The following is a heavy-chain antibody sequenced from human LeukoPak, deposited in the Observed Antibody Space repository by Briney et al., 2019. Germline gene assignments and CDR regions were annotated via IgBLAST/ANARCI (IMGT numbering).Heavy chain of an antibody. J-gene: IGHJ4*02. CDR2: ISGSGGST. CDR3: AKSGWALWFGGHIDN. CDR1: GFTFSSYA. D-gene: IGHD3-10*01. Sequence: GGSLRLSCAASGFTFSSYAMSWVRQAPGKGLEWVSAISGSGGSTYYADSVKGRFTISRDNSKNTLYLQMNSLRAEDTAVYYCAKSGWALWFGGHIDNWGQGTLVTVSS. V-gene: IGHV3-23*01.